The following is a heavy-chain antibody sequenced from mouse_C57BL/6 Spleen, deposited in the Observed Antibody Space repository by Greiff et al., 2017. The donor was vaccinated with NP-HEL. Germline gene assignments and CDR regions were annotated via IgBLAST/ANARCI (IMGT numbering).Heavy chain of an antibody. CDR1: GYTFTDYY. CDR2: IYPGSGNT. J-gene: IGHJ3*01. V-gene: IGHV1-76*01. Sequence: VQLQESGAELVRPGASVKLSCKASGYTFTDYYINWVKQRPGQGLEWIARIYPGSGNTYYNEKFKGKATLTAEKSSSTAYMQLSSLTSEDSAVYFCAKSDGYYFAWFAYWGQGTLVTVSA. CDR3: AKSDGYYFAWFAY. D-gene: IGHD2-3*01.